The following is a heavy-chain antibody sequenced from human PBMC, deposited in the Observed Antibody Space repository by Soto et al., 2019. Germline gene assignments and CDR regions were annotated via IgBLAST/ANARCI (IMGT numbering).Heavy chain of an antibody. D-gene: IGHD3-10*01. CDR2: TYYRYKWYN. CDR1: GDSVSSNSSA. Sequence: TLSLTCAISGDSVSSNSSAWNWIRHSPSRGLELLGRTYYRYKWYNHYAVSVKSRITVNPDTSKNQFSLQLNSVTPEDTAVYYCARSGPGGYMDDWGQGTLVPVS. J-gene: IGHJ4*02. V-gene: IGHV6-1*01. CDR3: ARSGPGGYMDD.